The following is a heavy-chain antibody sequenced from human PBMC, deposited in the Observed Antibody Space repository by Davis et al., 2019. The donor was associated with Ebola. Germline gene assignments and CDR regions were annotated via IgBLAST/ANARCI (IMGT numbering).Heavy chain of an antibody. CDR1: GFTFSSYE. CDR2: ISSSGSTI. D-gene: IGHD2-2*02. V-gene: IGHV3-48*03. Sequence: GESLKISCEASGFTFSSYEFNWVRQAPGKGLEWVSYISSSGSTIYYAVSLKGRFTISRDNAKNSLYLQMNSLRAEDTAVYYCARDLYLGSWNYYGMDVWGQGTTVTVSS. CDR3: ARDLYLGSWNYYGMDV. J-gene: IGHJ6*02.